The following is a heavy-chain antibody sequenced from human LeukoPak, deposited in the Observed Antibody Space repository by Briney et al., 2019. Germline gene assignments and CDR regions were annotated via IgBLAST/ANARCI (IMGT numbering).Heavy chain of an antibody. J-gene: IGHJ3*02. CDR3: ARDWRDAFDI. CDR2: INTSSCDT. D-gene: IGHD1-1*01. V-gene: IGHV1-2*02. CDR1: VYTLTGYY. Sequence: ASVPVSCMSSVYTLTGYYMHWVRPAPGQGLEWMGWINTSSCDTNYARKFQGRVTMTRDTSISTAYMELSRLKSDDTAVYYCARDWRDAFDIWGQGTMVTVSS.